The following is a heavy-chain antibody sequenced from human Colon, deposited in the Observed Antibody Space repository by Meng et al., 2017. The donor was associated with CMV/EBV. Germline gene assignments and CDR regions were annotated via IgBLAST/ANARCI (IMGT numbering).Heavy chain of an antibody. J-gene: IGHJ6*02. D-gene: IGHD2-15*01. Sequence: GESLKISCAASGFTFSNFGMHWVRQTPGKGLEWVALIAFDGRTKYNTDSVKGRFTISRDSSKNTVYLHMSGLRGDDTAVYYCARAGDTVEVSDPLRDNYYYYGMDLWGQGTTVTVSS. CDR2: IAFDGRTK. CDR1: GFTFSNFG. CDR3: ARAGDTVEVSDPLRDNYYYYGMDL. V-gene: IGHV3-30*12.